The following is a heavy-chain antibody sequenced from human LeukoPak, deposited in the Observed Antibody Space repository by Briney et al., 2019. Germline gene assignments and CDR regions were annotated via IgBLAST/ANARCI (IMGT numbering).Heavy chain of an antibody. J-gene: IGHJ4*02. CDR3: ARGYDSSRYYGFNH. CDR2: IVVGSGNT. Sequence: ASVKVSCKASGFTFTSSAMQWVRQARGQRLEWIGWIVVGSGNTNYAQKFQDRVTMTRDTSTSTVYMELSSLRSDDTAVYYCARGYDSSRYYGFNHWGQGTLVTVSS. CDR1: GFTFTSSA. V-gene: IGHV1-58*02. D-gene: IGHD3-22*01.